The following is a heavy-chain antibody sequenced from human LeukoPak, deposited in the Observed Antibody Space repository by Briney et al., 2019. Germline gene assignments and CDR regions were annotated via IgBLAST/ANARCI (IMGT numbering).Heavy chain of an antibody. V-gene: IGHV3-74*01. Sequence: PGGSLRLSCASSGFTYSKYWILRGRQAPGKGLESVSRINTDGTVTTYADSVKGRFTVSRDNADNTMFLQKHSVRDEHTAVYYFSTKHWVAPPPASWGQGTPVTVSS. D-gene: IGHD3-3*02. CDR2: INTDGTVT. CDR3: STKHWVAPPPAS. J-gene: IGHJ5*02. CDR1: GFTYSKYW.